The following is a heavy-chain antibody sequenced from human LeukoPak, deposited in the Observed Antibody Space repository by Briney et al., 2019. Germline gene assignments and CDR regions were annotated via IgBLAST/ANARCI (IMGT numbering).Heavy chain of an antibody. CDR3: TCPFAYDSSGSPSDY. D-gene: IGHD3-22*01. J-gene: IGHJ4*02. CDR2: IRSKAYGGTT. V-gene: IGHV3-49*04. CDR1: GFTFSNAW. Sequence: PGGSLRLSCAASGFTFSNAWMSWVRQAPGKGLEWVGFIRSKAYGGTTEYAASVKGRFTISRDDSKSIAYLQMNSLKTEDTAVYYCTCPFAYDSSGSPSDYWGQGTLVTVSS.